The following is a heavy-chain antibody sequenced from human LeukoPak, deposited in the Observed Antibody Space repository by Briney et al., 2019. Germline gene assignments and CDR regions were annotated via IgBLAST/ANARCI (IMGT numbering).Heavy chain of an antibody. CDR1: GFTFSSYS. Sequence: GGSLRLSCAASGFTFSSYSMNWVRQAPGKGLEWVSSISSSSSYIYYADSVKGRFTTSRDNAKNSLYLQMNSLRAEDTAVYYCARVHSGYSSGWYRDAFDIWGQGTMVTVPS. D-gene: IGHD6-19*01. CDR2: ISSSSSYI. J-gene: IGHJ3*02. CDR3: ARVHSGYSSGWYRDAFDI. V-gene: IGHV3-21*01.